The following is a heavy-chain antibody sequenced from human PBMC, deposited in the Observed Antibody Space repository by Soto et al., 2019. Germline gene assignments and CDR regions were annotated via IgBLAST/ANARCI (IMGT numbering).Heavy chain of an antibody. J-gene: IGHJ4*02. CDR1: GFTFSSYA. CDR3: EKMLTMVRGVTGLRDFDF. D-gene: IGHD3-10*01. CDR2: ISGPGATI. V-gene: IGHV3-23*01. Sequence: EVQLLEAGGNLIQPGGSLRLSCAASGFTFSSYAMSWVRQAPGQGLEWLSAISGPGATIYYADSVKGRFTISRDNSKNPIYLQMNSLTAEDTAVYYCEKMLTMVRGVTGLRDFDFWGQGTLVTVSS.